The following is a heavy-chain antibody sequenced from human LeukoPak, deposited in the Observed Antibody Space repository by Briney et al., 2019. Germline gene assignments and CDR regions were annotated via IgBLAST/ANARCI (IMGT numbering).Heavy chain of an antibody. J-gene: IGHJ4*02. CDR1: GGSFSDFH. V-gene: IGHV4-34*01. Sequence: SETLSLTCTVYGGSFSDFHWSWIRLPPGKGLEWIGEINHSGNTNYNPSLKSRVTISIDTSKNQFSLNLNSVTAADTAVYYCARGNYGSGSYYVVDFDYWGQGTLVTVSS. CDR2: INHSGNT. CDR3: ARGNYGSGSYYVVDFDY. D-gene: IGHD3-10*01.